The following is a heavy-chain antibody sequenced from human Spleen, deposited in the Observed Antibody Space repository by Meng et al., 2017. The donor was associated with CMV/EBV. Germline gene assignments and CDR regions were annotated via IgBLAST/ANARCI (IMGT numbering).Heavy chain of an antibody. J-gene: IGHJ4*02. CDR3: VAGAY. CDR1: GFKVSSHG. Sequence: GESLKISCAASGFKVSSHGMHWVRQAPGKGLEWVAFILYDGSNKYYADSVKGRFTISRDNSKNTLYLQMNSLRAEDTAVYYCVAGAYWGQGTLVTVSS. CDR2: ILYDGSNK. V-gene: IGHV3-30*02.